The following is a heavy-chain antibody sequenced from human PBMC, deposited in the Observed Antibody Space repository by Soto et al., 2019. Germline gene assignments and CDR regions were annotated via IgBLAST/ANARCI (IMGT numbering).Heavy chain of an antibody. J-gene: IGHJ6*02. V-gene: IGHV4-4*02. CDR2: IYHSGST. CDR3: ARARRGGDSGYYYYGMDV. D-gene: IGHD2-21*02. Sequence: SETLSLTCAVSGGSISGSNWWSWVRQPPGKGLEWIGEIYHSGSTNYNPSLKSRVTISVDKSKNQFSLKLSSVTAADTAVYYCARARRGGDSGYYYYGMDVWGQGTTVTVSS. CDR1: GGSISGSNW.